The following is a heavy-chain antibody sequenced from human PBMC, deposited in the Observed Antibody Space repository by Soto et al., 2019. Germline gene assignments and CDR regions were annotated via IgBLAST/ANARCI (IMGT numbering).Heavy chain of an antibody. V-gene: IGHV3-11*01. CDR3: ARDLEARDSGYDQSGSFDYYYYYMDV. CDR2: ISSSGSTI. D-gene: IGHD5-12*01. CDR1: GFTFSDYY. Sequence: GGSLRLSCAASGFTFSDYYMSWIRQAPGKGLEWVSYISSSGSTIYYADSVKGRFTISRDNAKNALYLQMNSLRAEDTAVYYCARDLEARDSGYDQSGSFDYYYYYMDVWGKGTTVTVSS. J-gene: IGHJ6*03.